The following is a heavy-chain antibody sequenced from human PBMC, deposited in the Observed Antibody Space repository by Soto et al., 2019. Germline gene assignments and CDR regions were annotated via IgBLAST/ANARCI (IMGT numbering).Heavy chain of an antibody. J-gene: IGHJ4*02. CDR3: ARVGPENYYDSSGFYYDFDY. Sequence: QVQLQESGPGLVKPSQTLSLTCTVSGGSISSGGYYWSWIRQHPGKGLEWIGYIYYSGSTYYNPTLKSRVPLSVDTSKNQFSLKLSSVTAADTAVYYCARVGPENYYDSSGFYYDFDYWGQGTLVTVSS. V-gene: IGHV4-31*03. D-gene: IGHD3-22*01. CDR1: GGSISSGGYY. CDR2: IYYSGST.